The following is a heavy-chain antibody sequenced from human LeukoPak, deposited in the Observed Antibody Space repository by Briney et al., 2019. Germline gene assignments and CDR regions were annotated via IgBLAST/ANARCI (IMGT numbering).Heavy chain of an antibody. CDR3: ARHGAYTAMDLDY. J-gene: IGHJ4*02. V-gene: IGHV4-4*09. D-gene: IGHD5-18*01. CDR1: GGSISSYY. CDR2: TYTSGST. Sequence: SETLSLTCTVSGGSISSYYWSWIRQPPGKGLEWIGYTYTSGSTNYNPSLKSRVTISVDTSKNQFSLKLSSVTAADTAVYYCARHGAYTAMDLDYWGQGTLVTVSS.